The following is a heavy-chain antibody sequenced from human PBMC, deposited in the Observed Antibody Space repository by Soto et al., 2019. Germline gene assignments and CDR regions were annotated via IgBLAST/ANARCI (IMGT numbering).Heavy chain of an antibody. Sequence: APVKVSCKASGYIFTGYYMHWGRQAPGQGLEWMGWINPNSGGTNYAQKFQGWVTMTRDTSISTAYMELSRLRSDDTAVYYCARGLFMITFGGVIVNHDAFDIWGQGTMVTVSS. D-gene: IGHD3-16*02. J-gene: IGHJ3*02. CDR3: ARGLFMITFGGVIVNHDAFDI. CDR2: INPNSGGT. V-gene: IGHV1-2*04. CDR1: GYIFTGYY.